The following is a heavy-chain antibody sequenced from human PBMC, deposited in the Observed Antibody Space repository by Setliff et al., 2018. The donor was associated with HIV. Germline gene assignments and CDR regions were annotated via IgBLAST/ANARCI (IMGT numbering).Heavy chain of an antibody. CDR1: GGTLSNYV. CDR2: IIPMYNIP. D-gene: IGHD6-13*01. J-gene: IGHJ3*02. CDR3: ARDQTGVAAAAFGGGSAWSDEGFDI. V-gene: IGHV1-69*13. Sequence: SVKVSCKTSGGTLSNYVITWVRQAPGQGLEWMGMIIPMYNIPAYAQKFQGRVTFTADESTSTAYMELSSLSSEDMAVYYCARDQTGVAAAAFGGGSAWSDEGFDIWGQGTMVTVSS.